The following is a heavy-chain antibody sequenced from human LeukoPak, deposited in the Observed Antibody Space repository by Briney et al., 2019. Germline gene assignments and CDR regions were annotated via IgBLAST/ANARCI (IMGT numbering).Heavy chain of an antibody. CDR1: GLTVSSNY. CDR3: ARVGYSGYDHYYYNYMDV. Sequence: GGSLRLSCATSGLTVSSNYMTWVRQAPGKGLEWVSVIYSGGSIYYADSVKGRFTISRDNPKNTVYLQMHNLRAEDTAVYYCARVGYSGYDHYYYNYMDVWGKGTTVTVSS. J-gene: IGHJ6*03. V-gene: IGHV3-53*01. D-gene: IGHD5-12*01. CDR2: IYSGGSI.